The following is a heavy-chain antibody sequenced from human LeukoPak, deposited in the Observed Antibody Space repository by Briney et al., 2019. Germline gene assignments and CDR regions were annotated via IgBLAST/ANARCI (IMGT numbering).Heavy chain of an antibody. CDR3: ARVAVSGPTGWFDS. J-gene: IGHJ5*01. D-gene: IGHD2-8*02. CDR2: IFYSGST. CDR1: GGSISSSSYY. Sequence: PSETLSLTCTVSGGSISSSSYYWGWIRQPPGKGLEWIGSIFYSGSTYYNPSLKSRVTISVDTSKSQFSLKLSSVTAADTAVYYCARVAVSGPTGWFDSWGQGTLVIVSS. V-gene: IGHV4-39*01.